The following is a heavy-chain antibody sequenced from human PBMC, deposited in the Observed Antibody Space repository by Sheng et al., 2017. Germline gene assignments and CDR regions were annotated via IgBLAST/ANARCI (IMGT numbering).Heavy chain of an antibody. CDR1: GFTFSTYA. CDR2: ISGSGGST. D-gene: IGHD2-15*01. J-gene: IGHJ4*02. CDR3: VKDLGYCSGGSCSGFDY. V-gene: IGHV3-23*01. Sequence: KLLDSGGGLVQPGGSLRLSCAASGFTFSTYAMSWVRQAPGKGLEWVSTISGSGGSTYYADSVKGRFTISRDNSNNTLYVQMSSLRAEDTAIYYCVKDLGYCSGGSCSGFDYWGQGTLLTVSS.